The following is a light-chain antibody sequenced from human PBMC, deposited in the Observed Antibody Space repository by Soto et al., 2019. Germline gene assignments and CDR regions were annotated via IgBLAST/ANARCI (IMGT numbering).Light chain of an antibody. Sequence: QSVLTQPPSASGSPGQSVTISCTGTSSDVGGYNYVSWYQQYPGKAPKLMIYEVSKRPSGVPDRFSGSKSGNTASLTVSGLQAEDEADYYCSSYAGSKNLVFGGGTKVTVL. V-gene: IGLV2-8*01. CDR3: SSYAGSKNLV. CDR1: SSDVGGYNY. CDR2: EVS. J-gene: IGLJ2*01.